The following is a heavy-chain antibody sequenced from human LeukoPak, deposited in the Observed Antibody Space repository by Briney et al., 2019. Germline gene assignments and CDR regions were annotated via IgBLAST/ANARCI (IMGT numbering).Heavy chain of an antibody. CDR3: ARDPGYSGYDFDTFDY. J-gene: IGHJ4*02. D-gene: IGHD5-12*01. CDR1: GFTFSNYA. V-gene: IGHV3-23*01. Sequence: GASLRLSCAASGFTFSNYAMSWVRQAPGKGLEWVSAVSGRDTSTYYTDSVKGRFTISRDNSKNTLYLQMNSLRAEDTAVYYCARDPGYSGYDFDTFDYWGQGTLVTVSS. CDR2: VSGRDTST.